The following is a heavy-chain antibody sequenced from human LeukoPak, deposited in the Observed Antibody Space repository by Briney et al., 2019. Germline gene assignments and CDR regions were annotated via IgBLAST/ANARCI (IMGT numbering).Heavy chain of an antibody. CDR3: ARLGSDERMDY. J-gene: IGHJ4*02. V-gene: IGHV7-4-1*02. CDR1: GYSFASYA. D-gene: IGHD1-26*01. Sequence: ASVKVSCKASGYSFASYAMNWVRQAPGQGLEWMGWINTNTGNPTYAQGFTGRFVFSLDTSVSTAYLQISSLKAEDTAVYYCARLGSDERMDYWGQGTLVTVSS. CDR2: INTNTGNP.